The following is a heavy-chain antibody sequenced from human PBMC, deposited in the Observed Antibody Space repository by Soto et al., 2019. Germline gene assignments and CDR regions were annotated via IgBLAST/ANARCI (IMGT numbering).Heavy chain of an antibody. Sequence: VQLLESGGGLVQPGGSLRLSCAASGFTFSSYAMSWVRQAPGKGLEWVSAISGSGGSTYYADSVKGRFTIPRHNSKNTLYLQMNSVRGEDTAVYYCEKPPGEGMDVLGQGTTVTVSS. D-gene: IGHD2-21*01. V-gene: IGHV3-23*01. CDR2: ISGSGGST. J-gene: IGHJ6*02. CDR3: EKPPGEGMDV. CDR1: GFTFSSYA.